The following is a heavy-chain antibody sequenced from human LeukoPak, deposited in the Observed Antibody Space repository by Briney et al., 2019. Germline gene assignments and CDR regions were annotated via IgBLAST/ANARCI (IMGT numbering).Heavy chain of an antibody. V-gene: IGHV3-23*01. CDR3: AKVDEVMALRSFAFDM. CDR2: ISASGGDT. CDR1: GFTFSNYA. D-gene: IGHD3-16*01. J-gene: IGHJ3*02. Sequence: GGSLRLSCAASGFTFSNYAMSWVRQAPGKGLEWVSTISASGGDTYYAHSVKGRFTISRDNSKNILYLQMTSLSVDTTAIYYCAKVDEVMALRSFAFDMWGQGTMVTVSS.